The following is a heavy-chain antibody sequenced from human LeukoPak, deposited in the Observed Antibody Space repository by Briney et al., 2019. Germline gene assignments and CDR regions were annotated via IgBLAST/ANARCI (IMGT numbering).Heavy chain of an antibody. Sequence: GGSLRLSCAASGFTFSNAWMSWVRQAPGKGLEWVGRIKSKTDGGTTDYAAPVKGRFTISRDDSKNTLYLQMNSLKTEDTAVYYCTTRCVAVATYFDYWGQGTLVTVSS. D-gene: IGHD6-19*01. CDR1: GFTFSNAW. V-gene: IGHV3-15*01. CDR3: TTRCVAVATYFDY. J-gene: IGHJ4*02. CDR2: IKSKTDGGTT.